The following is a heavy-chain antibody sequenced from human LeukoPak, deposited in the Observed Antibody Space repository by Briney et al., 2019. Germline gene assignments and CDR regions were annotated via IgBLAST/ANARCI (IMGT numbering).Heavy chain of an antibody. CDR2: LSGTGGST. D-gene: IGHD3-3*01. J-gene: IGHJ6*03. Sequence: GGSLRLSCEASGFTFSRHAMSWVRQAPGKGLEWVSSLSGTGGSTYYADSVKGRLTVSRDNSRNMLYLEMNSLRAEDTAVYYCAKDKYNFWSGSNYYYMDVWGKGTTVTVSS. V-gene: IGHV3-23*01. CDR3: AKDKYNFWSGSNYYYMDV. CDR1: GFTFSRHA.